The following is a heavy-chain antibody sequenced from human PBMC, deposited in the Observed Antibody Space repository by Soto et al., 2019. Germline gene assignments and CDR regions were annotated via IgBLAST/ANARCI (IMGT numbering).Heavy chain of an antibody. J-gene: IGHJ4*02. CDR3: AYAYGGRSLY. D-gene: IGHD1-26*01. V-gene: IGHV2-5*02. CDR2: IYWDDSK. Sequence: QITLKESGPTLVKPTQTLTLTCTFSGFSLTTDRVGVGWIRQPPGEALEWLAVIYWDDSKTYRPSLESRLTITKDTSKHQVALTMTNMDSLDTATYYCAYAYGGRSLYWGQGTLVTVSS. CDR1: GFSLTTDRVG.